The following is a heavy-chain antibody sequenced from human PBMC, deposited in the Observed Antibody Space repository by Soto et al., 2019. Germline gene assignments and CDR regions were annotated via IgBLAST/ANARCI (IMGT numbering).Heavy chain of an antibody. Sequence: ASVKVSCKASGYTFTSYGISWVRQSPGQGLEWMGWISAYNGNTNYAQKLQGRVTMTTDTSTSTAYMELRSLRSDDTAVYYCARSIAAAVAFDYWGPGTLVTLSS. CDR1: GYTFTSYG. D-gene: IGHD6-13*01. V-gene: IGHV1-18*01. CDR3: ARSIAAAVAFDY. J-gene: IGHJ4*02. CDR2: ISAYNGNT.